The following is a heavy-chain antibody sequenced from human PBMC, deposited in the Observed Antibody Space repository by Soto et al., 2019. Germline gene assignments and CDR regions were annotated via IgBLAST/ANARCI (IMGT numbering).Heavy chain of an antibody. D-gene: IGHD3-16*01. V-gene: IGHV1-69*13. Sequence: SVKVSCKASGYTFTGYYMHWVRQAPGQGLEWMGGIIPIFGTANYAQKFQGRVTITADESTSTAYMELSSLRSEDTAVYYCARGTVATVGGYWGQGTLVTVSS. CDR1: GYTFTGYY. CDR3: ARGTVATVGGY. CDR2: IIPIFGTA. J-gene: IGHJ4*02.